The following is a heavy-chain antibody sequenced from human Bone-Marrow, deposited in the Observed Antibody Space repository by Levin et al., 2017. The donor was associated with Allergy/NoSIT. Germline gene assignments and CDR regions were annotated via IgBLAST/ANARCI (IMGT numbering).Heavy chain of an antibody. CDR3: AREDCSGGDCFSGRRDGYNFYRYYGMDV. CDR1: GYTFTKYG. J-gene: IGHJ6*02. Sequence: GESLKISCKASGYTFTKYGIIWVRQAPGQGLEWMGWISPKNGDTNYEQHFQGRVTLTTDKSTTTAFMELRGLRSDDTAVYYCAREDCSGGDCFSGRRDGYNFYRYYGMDVWGQGTSITVSS. D-gene: IGHD2-21*02. CDR2: ISPKNGDT. V-gene: IGHV1-18*01.